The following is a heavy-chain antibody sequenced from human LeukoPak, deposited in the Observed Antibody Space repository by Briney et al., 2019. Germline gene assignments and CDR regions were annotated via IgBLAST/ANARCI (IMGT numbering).Heavy chain of an antibody. Sequence: GGSLRLSCAASGFTFSDHYMNWIRQAPGKGLEWISYISSSGATIYYADSVKGRFTISRDNAKNSLYLQMNSVRAEDTAVYYCARAVGGDGSGSLWGPGTLVTVSS. CDR1: GFTFSDHY. CDR2: ISSSGATI. J-gene: IGHJ4*02. D-gene: IGHD3-10*01. V-gene: IGHV3-11*04. CDR3: ARAVGGDGSGSL.